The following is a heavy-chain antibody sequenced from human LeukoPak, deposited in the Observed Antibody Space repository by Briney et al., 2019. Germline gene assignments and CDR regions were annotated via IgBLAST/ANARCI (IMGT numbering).Heavy chain of an antibody. D-gene: IGHD3-22*01. CDR2: IYTSGST. V-gene: IGHV4-4*07. Sequence: SETLSLTCTVSGGSISSYYWSWIRQPAGKGLEWIGRIYTSGSTNYNPSLKSRVTMSVDTSKNQFSLKLSSVTAADTAVYYCAVPYDSSGYHAFDIWAKGQWSPSLQ. CDR1: GGSISSYY. CDR3: AVPYDSSGYHAFDI. J-gene: IGHJ3*02.